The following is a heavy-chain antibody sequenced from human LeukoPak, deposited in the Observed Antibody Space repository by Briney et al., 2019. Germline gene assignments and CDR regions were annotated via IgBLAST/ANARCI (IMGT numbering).Heavy chain of an antibody. CDR1: GGSITNYY. CDR3: ARHPSSWFGGTFDI. CDR2: IFYTGRG. V-gene: IGHV4-59*08. Sequence: PSETLSLTCTVSGGSITNYYWSWIRQPPGKGLEWMGYIFYTGRGDYNPSLKSRVTISAATPNNQISLTLTSVTAADTAVYYCARHPSSWFGGTFDIWGQGTMVTVSS. D-gene: IGHD3-10*01. J-gene: IGHJ3*02.